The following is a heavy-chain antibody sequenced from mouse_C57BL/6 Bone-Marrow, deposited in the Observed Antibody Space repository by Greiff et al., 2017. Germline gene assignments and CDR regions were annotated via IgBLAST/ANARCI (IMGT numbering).Heavy chain of an antibody. Sequence: DVKLMESGGDLVKPGGSLKLSCAASGFTFSSSGMSCVRQTPDKRLEWVATISSGGSYTYYPDSVKWRFTISRDNSKNTLYLQMSSLKSADTAMYYCARLDSSGPFAYWGQGTLVTVSA. CDR2: ISSGGSYT. V-gene: IGHV5-6*02. CDR3: ARLDSSGPFAY. D-gene: IGHD3-2*02. CDR1: GFTFSSSG. J-gene: IGHJ3*01.